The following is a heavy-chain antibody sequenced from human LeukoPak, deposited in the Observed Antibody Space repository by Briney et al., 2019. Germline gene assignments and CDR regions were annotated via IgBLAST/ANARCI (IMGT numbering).Heavy chain of an antibody. Sequence: ASVTVSCKASGYTFTSHYMHWVRQAPGQGLEWMGWINPNSGGTNYAQKFQGRVTMTRDTSISTAYMELSRLRFDDTAVYYCVREVVLMVYAVGYWGQGTLVTVSS. CDR2: INPNSGGT. D-gene: IGHD2-8*01. V-gene: IGHV1-2*02. CDR1: GYTFTSHY. CDR3: VREVVLMVYAVGY. J-gene: IGHJ4*02.